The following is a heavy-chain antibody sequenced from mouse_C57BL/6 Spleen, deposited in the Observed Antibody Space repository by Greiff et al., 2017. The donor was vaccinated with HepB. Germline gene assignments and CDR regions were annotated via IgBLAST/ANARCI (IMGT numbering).Heavy chain of an antibody. Sequence: VQLQQPGAELVMPGASVKLSCKASGYTFTSYWMHWVKQRPGQGLEWIGEIDPSDSYTNYNQKFKGKSTLTVDKSSSTAYMQLSSLTSEDSAVYYCARPYGSSPYYYAMDYWGQGTSVTVSS. CDR3: ARPYGSSPYYYAMDY. CDR2: IDPSDSYT. J-gene: IGHJ4*01. D-gene: IGHD1-1*01. CDR1: GYTFTSYW. V-gene: IGHV1-69*01.